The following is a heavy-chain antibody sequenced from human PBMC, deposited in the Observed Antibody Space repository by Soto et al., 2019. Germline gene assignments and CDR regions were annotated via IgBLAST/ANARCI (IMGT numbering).Heavy chain of an antibody. V-gene: IGHV1-69*01. CDR3: ARDGSVVVPAAILYYYYGMDV. J-gene: IGHJ6*02. D-gene: IGHD2-2*01. Sequence: QVQLVQSGAEVKKPGSSVKVSCKASGGTFSSYAISWVRQAPGQGLEWMGGIIPIFGTANYAQKFQGRVMITADESTSTAYMELSSMRSEDTAVYYCARDGSVVVPAAILYYYYGMDVWGQGTTVTVSS. CDR1: GGTFSSYA. CDR2: IIPIFGTA.